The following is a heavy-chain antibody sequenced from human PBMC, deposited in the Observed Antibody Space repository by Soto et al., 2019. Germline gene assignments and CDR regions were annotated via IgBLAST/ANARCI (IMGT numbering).Heavy chain of an antibody. V-gene: IGHV3-7*01. Sequence: GWSLRLSCAASGFTFSNYWMNWVRQAPEKGLEWVANIKQDGSVKYYVDSVKGRFTISRDNAKNSLFLHMNSLRAEDTAVYYCTRNRFAYSNSWYDYWGQGTLVTVS. CDR3: TRNRFAYSNSWYDY. J-gene: IGHJ4*02. CDR2: IKQDGSVK. CDR1: GFTFSNYW. D-gene: IGHD6-13*01.